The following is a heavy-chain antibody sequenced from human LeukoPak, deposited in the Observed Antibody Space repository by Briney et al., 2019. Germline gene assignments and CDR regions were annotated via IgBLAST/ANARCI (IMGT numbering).Heavy chain of an antibody. D-gene: IGHD6-6*01. CDR3: ARVSGSSGKRRWFDP. Sequence: SETLSLTCAIYGGSFSGYYWSWIRQPPGKGLEWIGEINHSGSTNYNPSLKSRVTISVDTSKNQFSLKLSSVTAADTAVYYCARVSGSSGKRRWFDPWGQGTLVTVSS. CDR2: INHSGST. J-gene: IGHJ5*02. CDR1: GGSFSGYY. V-gene: IGHV4-34*01.